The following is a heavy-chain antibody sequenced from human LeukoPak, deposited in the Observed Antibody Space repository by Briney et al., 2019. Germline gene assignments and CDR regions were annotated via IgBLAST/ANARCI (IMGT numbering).Heavy chain of an antibody. CDR3: ARGRRQYCSSTSCSAVDFDY. V-gene: IGHV4-34*01. CDR2: INHSGST. J-gene: IGHJ4*02. Sequence: PSETLSLTCAVYGVSFSGYYWSWIRQPPGKGLEWIGEINHSGSTNYNPSLKSRVTISVDTSKNQFSLKLSSVTAADTAVYYCARGRRQYCSSTSCSAVDFDYWGQGTLVTVSS. CDR1: GVSFSGYY. D-gene: IGHD2-2*01.